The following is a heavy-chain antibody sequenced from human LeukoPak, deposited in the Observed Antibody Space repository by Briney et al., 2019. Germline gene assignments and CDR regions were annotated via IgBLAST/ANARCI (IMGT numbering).Heavy chain of an antibody. D-gene: IGHD4-17*01. J-gene: IGHJ4*02. CDR2: INPNSGGT. Sequence: GASVKVSCKASGYTFTGYYMHWVRQAPGQGLEWMGRINPNSGGTNYAQKFQGRVTMTRDTSFNTAYMDLSRLRSEDTAVYYCARVSPTTVTRRGGYFDYWGQGTLVTVSS. CDR1: GYTFTGYY. CDR3: ARVSPTTVTRRGGYFDY. V-gene: IGHV1-2*06.